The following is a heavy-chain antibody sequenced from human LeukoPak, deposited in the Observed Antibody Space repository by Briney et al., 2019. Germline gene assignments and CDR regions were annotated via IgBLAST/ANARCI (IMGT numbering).Heavy chain of an antibody. CDR2: IIPIFGTA. J-gene: IGHJ6*03. Sequence: SVKVSCKASGGTFSSYAISWVRQAPGQGLEGMGGIIPIFGTANYAQKFQGRVTIAADKSTSTAYMELSSLRSEDTAVYYCARVGYYGSGSSFASYMDVWGKGTTVTVSS. CDR3: ARVGYYGSGSSFASYMDV. V-gene: IGHV1-69*06. CDR1: GGTFSSYA. D-gene: IGHD3-10*01.